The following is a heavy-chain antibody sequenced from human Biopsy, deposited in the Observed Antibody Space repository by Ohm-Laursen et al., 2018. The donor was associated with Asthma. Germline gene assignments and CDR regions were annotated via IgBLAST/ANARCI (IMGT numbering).Heavy chain of an antibody. D-gene: IGHD7-27*01. CDR1: GFTFSSYY. CDR3: ASELGIGY. V-gene: IGHV3-74*01. J-gene: IGHJ4*02. Sequence: SLRLSCAASGFTFSSYYMHWVRQAPGKGLVWVSNIESDGSSTSYADPVKGRFTISRDNAKHTVYLQMNNLRAEDTAVYYCASELGIGYWGQGILVTVSS. CDR2: IESDGSST.